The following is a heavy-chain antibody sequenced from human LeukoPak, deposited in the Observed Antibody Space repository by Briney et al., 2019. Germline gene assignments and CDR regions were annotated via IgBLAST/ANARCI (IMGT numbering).Heavy chain of an antibody. CDR3: ARDLMGDSSGYYYP. D-gene: IGHD3-22*01. J-gene: IGHJ5*02. V-gene: IGHV4-4*02. CDR1: GGSISSNYW. CDR2: IYHSGST. Sequence: GTLSLTCAVSGGSISSNYWWNWVRQPPGKGLEWIWEIYHSGSTNYNPSLKSRVTLSVDKCKNQFSLKLTSVTAADTALYYCARDLMGDSSGYYYPWGQGTLVTVSS.